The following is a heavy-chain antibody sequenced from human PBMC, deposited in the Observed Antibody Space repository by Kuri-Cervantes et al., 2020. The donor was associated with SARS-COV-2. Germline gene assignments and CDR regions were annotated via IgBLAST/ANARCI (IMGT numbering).Heavy chain of an antibody. Sequence: GESLKISCAASGFTFSNAWMSWVRQAPGKGLEWASGISGSGGSAYYADSVKGRFTISRDNSRNTVYLQMNSLRVEDTAVYYCAKGSKSIIAVSGTKGFFDYWGQGTLVTVSS. V-gene: IGHV3-23*01. CDR1: GFTFSNAW. D-gene: IGHD6-19*01. CDR2: ISGSGGSA. CDR3: AKGSKSIIAVSGTKGFFDY. J-gene: IGHJ4*02.